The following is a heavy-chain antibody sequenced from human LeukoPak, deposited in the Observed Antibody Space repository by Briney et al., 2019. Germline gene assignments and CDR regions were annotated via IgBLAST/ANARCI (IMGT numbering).Heavy chain of an antibody. V-gene: IGHV1-24*01. J-gene: IGHJ4*02. CDR2: FDPEDGET. CDR3: ATFDSSSWYSRYFDY. Sequence: ASVKVSCKVSGYTLTELSMHLVRQAPGKGLEWMGGFDPEDGETIYAQKFQGRVTMTEDTSTDTAYMELSSLRSEDTAVYYCATFDSSSWYSRYFDYWGQGTLVTVSS. D-gene: IGHD6-13*01. CDR1: GYTLTELS.